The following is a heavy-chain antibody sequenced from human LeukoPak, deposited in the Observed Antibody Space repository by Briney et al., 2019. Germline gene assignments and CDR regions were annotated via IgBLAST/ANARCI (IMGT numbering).Heavy chain of an antibody. CDR3: VKDRLVGATPHFDY. V-gene: IGHV3-23*01. CDR2: ISASGSST. J-gene: IGHJ4*02. D-gene: IGHD1-26*01. CDR1: GFTFSTYA. Sequence: PGGSLRLSCAASGFTFSTYAMSWVRQAPGKGLEWVSVISASGSSTYYADSVKGRFTISRDDSKNTLYLQMSSLRAEDTAAYYCVKDRLVGATPHFDYWGQGTLVTVSS.